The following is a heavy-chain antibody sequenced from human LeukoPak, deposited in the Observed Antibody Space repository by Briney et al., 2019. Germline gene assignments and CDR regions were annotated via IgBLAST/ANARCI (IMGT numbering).Heavy chain of an antibody. D-gene: IGHD3-10*01. CDR3: ARDHYYGSGSYSDY. Sequence: EGSLRLSCAASGFTFSSYWMSWVRQAPGKGLEWVANIKQDGSEKYYVDSVKGRFTISRDNAKNSLYLQMNSLRAEDTAVYYCARDHYYGSGSYSDYWGQGTLVTVSS. V-gene: IGHV3-7*01. CDR1: GFTFSSYW. J-gene: IGHJ4*02. CDR2: IKQDGSEK.